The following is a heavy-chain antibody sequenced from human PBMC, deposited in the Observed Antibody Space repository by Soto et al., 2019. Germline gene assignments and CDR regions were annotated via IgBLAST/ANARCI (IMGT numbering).Heavy chain of an antibody. CDR3: ARDPAAAGIGGWFAP. J-gene: IGHJ5*02. Sequence: ASVKVSCKASGYTLTSYSMHWVRQAPGQRLEWMGWINAGNGNTKYSQKFQDRITITRDTSASTAYMDLSSLTSEDTAVYYCARDPAAAGIGGWFAPWGQGTLVTVSS. CDR1: GYTLTSYS. D-gene: IGHD6-13*01. CDR2: INAGNGNT. V-gene: IGHV1-3*01.